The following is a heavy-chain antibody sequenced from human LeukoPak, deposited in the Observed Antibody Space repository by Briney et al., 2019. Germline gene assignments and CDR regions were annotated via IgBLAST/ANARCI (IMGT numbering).Heavy chain of an antibody. V-gene: IGHV1-8*01. CDR3: ARGLDWSDDFDI. J-gene: IGHJ3*02. Sequence: ASLKVSCKASGYTFTSYDINWVRQATGQGLEWMGWMNPNSGNTGYAQKFQGRVTMTRNNSISTAYMELSSLRSEDTAVYYCARGLDWSDDFDIWGKGTMVTVSS. D-gene: IGHD3-9*01. CDR1: GYTFTSYD. CDR2: MNPNSGNT.